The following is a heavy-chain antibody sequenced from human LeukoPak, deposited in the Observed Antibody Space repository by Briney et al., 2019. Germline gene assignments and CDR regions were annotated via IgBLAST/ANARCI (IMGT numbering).Heavy chain of an antibody. Sequence: ASVKVSCKASGYTFTSYDINWGRQATGQGIEWMGWMNPNSGDTGYAQKFQRRVTMNRNTSISTAYMELSSLRSEDTAVYYCARGRKGYYGSGSGYYFDYWGQGTLVTVSS. CDR3: ARGRKGYYGSGSGYYFDY. CDR1: GYTFTSYD. D-gene: IGHD3-10*01. J-gene: IGHJ4*02. CDR2: MNPNSGDT. V-gene: IGHV1-8*01.